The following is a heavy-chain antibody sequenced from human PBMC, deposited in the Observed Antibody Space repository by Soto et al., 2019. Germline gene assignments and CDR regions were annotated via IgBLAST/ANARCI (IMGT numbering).Heavy chain of an antibody. J-gene: IGHJ4*02. CDR2: ISGSGGST. Sequence: SLRLSCAASGFIFDDYAMHWVRQVPGKGLEWVSAISGSGGSTYYADSVKGRFTISRDNSKNTLYLQMNSLGAEDTAVYYCAKSPAVAGWFDYWGQGTLVTVSS. D-gene: IGHD6-19*01. CDR1: GFIFDDYA. V-gene: IGHV3-23*01. CDR3: AKSPAVAGWFDY.